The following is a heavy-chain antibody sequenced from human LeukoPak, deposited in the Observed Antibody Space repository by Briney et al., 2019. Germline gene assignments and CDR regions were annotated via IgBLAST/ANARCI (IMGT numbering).Heavy chain of an antibody. CDR1: GFTFRSYG. Sequence: GRSLRLSCAASGFTFRSYGMHWVRQAPGKGLEWVAVISYDGSNKYYADSVKGRFTISRDNSKNTLYLQMNSLRAEDTAVYYCAKDRLIVGATSFDYWGQGTLVTVSS. J-gene: IGHJ4*02. V-gene: IGHV3-30*18. CDR2: ISYDGSNK. CDR3: AKDRLIVGATSFDY. D-gene: IGHD1-26*01.